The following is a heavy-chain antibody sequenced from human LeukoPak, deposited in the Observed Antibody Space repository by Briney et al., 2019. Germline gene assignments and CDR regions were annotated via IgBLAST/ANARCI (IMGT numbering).Heavy chain of an antibody. D-gene: IGHD3-22*01. V-gene: IGHV3-49*03. Sequence: GGSLRLSCTASGFTFGDYAMSWFRQAPGKGLEWVGFIRSKAYGGTTEYAASVKGRFTISRDDSKSIAYLQMNSLKTEDTAVYYCTRDSMIVVVTDAFDIWGQGTMVTVSS. CDR3: TRDSMIVVVTDAFDI. CDR2: IRSKAYGGTT. CDR1: GFTFGDYA. J-gene: IGHJ3*02.